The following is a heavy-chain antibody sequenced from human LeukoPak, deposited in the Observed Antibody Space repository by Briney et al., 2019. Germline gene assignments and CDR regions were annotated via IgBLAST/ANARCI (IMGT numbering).Heavy chain of an antibody. Sequence: GGSLRLSCATSGFTFSNYAMHWVRQAPGKGLEWVALISCDGNNEYYADSVKGRFTISRDNVQSSVYLQMNSLRVEDTAVYYCARDPMTLVTSRSAVDGNPPEYWGLGTLVTVSS. D-gene: IGHD4-17*01. V-gene: IGHV3-30-3*01. CDR2: ISCDGNNE. CDR3: ARDPMTLVTSRSAVDGNPPEY. CDR1: GFTFSNYA. J-gene: IGHJ4*02.